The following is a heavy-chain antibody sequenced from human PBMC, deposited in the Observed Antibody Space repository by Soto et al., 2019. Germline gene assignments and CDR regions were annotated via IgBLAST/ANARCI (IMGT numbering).Heavy chain of an antibody. CDR1: GGSISSTDYH. CDR2: IYHTGGT. Sequence: SETLSLTCTVSGGSISSTDYHWGWIRQPPGKGLEWIGSIYHTGGTYYNPSLKSRVTISVDTSKNQFSLRLNSVTAADTAVYHCARHFGLYNWNRNWFDPWGQGTLVTVSS. CDR3: ARHFGLYNWNRNWFDP. D-gene: IGHD1-20*01. J-gene: IGHJ5*02. V-gene: IGHV4-39*01.